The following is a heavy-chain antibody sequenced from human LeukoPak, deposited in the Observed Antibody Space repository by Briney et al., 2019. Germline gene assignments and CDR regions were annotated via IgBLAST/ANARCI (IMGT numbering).Heavy chain of an antibody. V-gene: IGHV4-34*01. D-gene: IGHD3-22*01. CDR3: ARRRIIMIVMFDP. Sequence: SETLSLTXAVYGGSFSGYYWSWIRQPPGKGLEWIGEINHSGSTNYNPSLKSRVTISVDTSKNQFSLKLSSVTAADTAVYYCARRRIIMIVMFDPWGQGTLVTVSS. CDR2: INHSGST. J-gene: IGHJ5*02. CDR1: GGSFSGYY.